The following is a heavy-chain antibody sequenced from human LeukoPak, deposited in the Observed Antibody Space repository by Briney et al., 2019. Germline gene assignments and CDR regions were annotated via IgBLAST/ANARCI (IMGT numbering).Heavy chain of an antibody. V-gene: IGHV4-61*02. D-gene: IGHD6-6*01. CDR3: ARHRLGTKYCSSSAGRGRYFDY. Sequence: SETLSLTCTVSGGSISSGSYYWSWIRQPAGKGLEWIGRIYTSGSTNYSPSLKSRVTISVDTSKNQFSLKLSSVTAADMAVYYCARHRLGTKYCSSSAGRGRYFDYWGQGTLVTVSS. CDR2: IYTSGST. J-gene: IGHJ4*02. CDR1: GGSISSGSYY.